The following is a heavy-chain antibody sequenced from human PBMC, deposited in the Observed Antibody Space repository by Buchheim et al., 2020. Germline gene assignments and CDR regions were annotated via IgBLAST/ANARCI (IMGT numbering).Heavy chain of an antibody. CDR1: GSSISSYY. J-gene: IGHJ6*02. CDR2: IYYSGST. V-gene: IGHV4-59*08. D-gene: IGHD3-3*01. Sequence: QVQLQESGPGLVKPSETLSLTCTVSGSSISSYYWSWIRQPPGKGLEWIGYIYYSGSTNYNPSLKSRVTISVDTSKNQFSLQLSSVTAADTAVYYCARQYYDFWSAWGALDVWGQGTT. CDR3: ARQYYDFWSAWGALDV.